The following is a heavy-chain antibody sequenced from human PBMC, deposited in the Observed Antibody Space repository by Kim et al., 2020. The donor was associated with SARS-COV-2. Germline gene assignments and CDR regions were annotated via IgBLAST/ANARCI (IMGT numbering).Heavy chain of an antibody. CDR1: GFTFNSCN. CDR3: ARAASRAFDQ. Sequence: GGSLRLSCAASGFTFNSCNMIWVRQAPGKGLEWVSYIDSSSSTIYYADSLKGRFTISRDNAKNSLYLQMNSLRDEDTAVYYCARAASRAFDQWGQGTLVTVSA. V-gene: IGHV3-48*02. CDR2: IDSSSSTI. D-gene: IGHD2-2*01. J-gene: IGHJ4*02.